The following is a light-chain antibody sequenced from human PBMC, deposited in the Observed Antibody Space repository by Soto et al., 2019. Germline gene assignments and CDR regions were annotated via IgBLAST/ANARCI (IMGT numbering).Light chain of an antibody. CDR3: SSYTNINTRACV. CDR2: GGS. CDR1: SNDLGSYNL. J-gene: IGLJ1*01. V-gene: IGLV2-14*02. Sequence: QSVLTQPASVSGSPGQSITISCTGTSNDLGSYNLVSWYQQHPGKAPKLMIYGGSKRPSGVSNRFSGSKSGNTASLTISGLQAEDEAEYYCSSYTNINTRACVFGTGTKVTVL.